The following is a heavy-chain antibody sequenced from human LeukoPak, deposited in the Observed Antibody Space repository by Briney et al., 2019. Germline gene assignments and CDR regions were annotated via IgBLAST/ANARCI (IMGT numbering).Heavy chain of an antibody. Sequence: PSETLSLTCTVSGGSISPYFWSWIRQPPGKGLEWIGYIYYSGSTNYNPFLKNRVTISVDMSKNQFSLKLSSVTAADTAVYYCARHYPNHRYDTSGYYFGGFDYWGQGTLVTVSS. D-gene: IGHD3-22*01. V-gene: IGHV4-59*08. CDR3: ARHYPNHRYDTSGYYFGGFDY. CDR2: IYYSGST. J-gene: IGHJ4*02. CDR1: GGSISPYF.